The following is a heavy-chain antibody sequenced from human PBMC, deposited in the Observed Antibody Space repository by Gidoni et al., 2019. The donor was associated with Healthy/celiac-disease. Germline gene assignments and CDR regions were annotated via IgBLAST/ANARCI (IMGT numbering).Heavy chain of an antibody. D-gene: IGHD3-22*01. CDR1: GYTFTRYY. CDR3: ARERYYDSSLGAVNTFDY. CDR2: INPSGGST. Sequence: QVQLVQSGAEVKKPGASVKVSCKASGYTFTRYYMHWVRQAPGQGLEWRGIINPSGGSTSYAQKFQGRVTRTRDTSTSTGYMELSSLRSEDTAVYYCARERYYDSSLGAVNTFDYWGQGTLVTVSS. J-gene: IGHJ4*02. V-gene: IGHV1-46*01.